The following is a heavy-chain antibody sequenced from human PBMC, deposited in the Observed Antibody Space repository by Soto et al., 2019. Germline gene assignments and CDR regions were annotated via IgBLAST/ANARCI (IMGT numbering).Heavy chain of an antibody. CDR2: IASRAHNYAT. J-gene: IGHJ4*02. V-gene: IGHV3-73*02. CDR3: AGLMDTLFERFDC. Sequence: EVELVESGGGLVQPGGSLKLSCAASGFSLSGSFIHWVRQASGKGPEWVGRIASRAHNYATAYGTSVQGRFTVSRDDSLNTAYRQMSDLKTEGTAVYFGAGLMDTLFERFDCWGRVILVTVSA. CDR1: GFSLSGSF. D-gene: IGHD2-8*01.